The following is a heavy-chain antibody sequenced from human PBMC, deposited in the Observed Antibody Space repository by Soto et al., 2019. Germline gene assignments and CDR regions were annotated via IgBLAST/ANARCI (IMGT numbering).Heavy chain of an antibody. J-gene: IGHJ4*02. CDR3: AKPYYSGYDYWDYFDY. CDR2: ISYDGSNK. D-gene: IGHD5-12*01. CDR1: GFTFSSYG. V-gene: IGHV3-30*18. Sequence: GGSLRLSCAASGFTFSSYGMHWVRQAPGKGLEWVAVISYDGSNKYYADSVKGRFTISRDNSKNTLYLQMNSLRAEDTAVYYCAKPYYSGYDYWDYFDYWGQGTLVTVSS.